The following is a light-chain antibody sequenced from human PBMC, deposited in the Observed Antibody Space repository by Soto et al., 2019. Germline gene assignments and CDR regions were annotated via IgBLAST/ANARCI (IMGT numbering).Light chain of an antibody. V-gene: IGKV4-1*01. Sequence: DIVMTQSPDSLAVSLGERATINCKSSQSVLYSSNSKNYLAWYQQKPGQPPKLLIYWASTRESGVPDRFSGSGSGTDFTLTITSLQAEDVAVYYCQQYSNTPLTFGGGTKVDIK. CDR1: QSVLYSSNSKNY. CDR2: WAS. CDR3: QQYSNTPLT. J-gene: IGKJ4*01.